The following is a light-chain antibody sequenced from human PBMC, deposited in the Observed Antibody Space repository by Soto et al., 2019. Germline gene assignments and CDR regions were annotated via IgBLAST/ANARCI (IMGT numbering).Light chain of an antibody. CDR3: LQYSTWPPLYT. Sequence: EIVMTQSPATLSLSLGERVTLSCRASQSVSSYFAWYQQKPGQAPRLLISDASTRATDIPDRFSGSGSGTDFTLTISSLLSTDLAVYYCLQYSTWPPLYTFGHGTKLEIK. V-gene: IGKV3-15*01. CDR2: DAS. CDR1: QSVSSY. J-gene: IGKJ2*01.